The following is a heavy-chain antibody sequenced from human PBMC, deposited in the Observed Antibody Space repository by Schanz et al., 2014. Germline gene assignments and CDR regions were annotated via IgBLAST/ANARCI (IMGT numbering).Heavy chain of an antibody. CDR2: ISGGGGST. D-gene: IGHD2-2*01. CDR1: GFNFSDYA. J-gene: IGHJ6*03. CDR3: ARVKYCTITRCYRTETEGIYYMDV. V-gene: IGHV3-23*04. Sequence: EVQLVESGGGWVQPGGSLRLSCAASGFNFSDYAMCWVRQAPGKGLEWVSAISGGGGSTYYADSVKGRFTISRDNSKNTLYLQMKSLRAEDTAVYYCARVKYCTITRCYRTETEGIYYMDVWGKGTTVTVSS.